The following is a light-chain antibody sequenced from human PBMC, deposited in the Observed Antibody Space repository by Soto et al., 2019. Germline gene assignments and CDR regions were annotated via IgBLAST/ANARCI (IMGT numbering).Light chain of an antibody. CDR3: QTWGTGIQVV. V-gene: IGLV4-69*01. Sequence: QSVLTQSPSASASLGASVKLTCTLSSGHSCYGIAWHQQQPEKGPRYLMKLNSDGSHSKGDGIPDRFSGASSGAERYLTISSLQSEDEADYYCQTWGTGIQVVFGGGTKLTVL. CDR2: LNSDGSH. CDR1: SGHSCYG. J-gene: IGLJ2*01.